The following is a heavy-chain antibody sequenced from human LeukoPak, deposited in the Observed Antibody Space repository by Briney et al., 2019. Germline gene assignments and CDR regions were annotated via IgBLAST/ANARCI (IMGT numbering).Heavy chain of an antibody. V-gene: IGHV3-66*01. CDR3: AKSPKTGFLFDY. CDR2: IYGGVNT. J-gene: IGHJ4*02. D-gene: IGHD1-1*01. CDR1: GFTVSSNY. Sequence: GGSLRLSCAASGFTVSSNYMSWVRQAPGKGLEWVSVIYGGVNTVYADSVQGRFTISRDNSKNTLYLQMNSLRAEDTTVYYCAKSPKTGFLFDYWGKGTLVTVSS.